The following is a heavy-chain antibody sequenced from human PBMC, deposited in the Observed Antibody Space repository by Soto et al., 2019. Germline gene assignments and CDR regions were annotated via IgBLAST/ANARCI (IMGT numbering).Heavy chain of an antibody. CDR2: IWYDGSNK. J-gene: IGHJ4*02. CDR3: ARGLPAYDSSGYYFGDFDY. V-gene: IGHV3-33*01. D-gene: IGHD3-22*01. CDR1: GFTFSSYG. Sequence: QVQLVESGGGVVQPGRSLRLSCAASGFTFSSYGMHWVRQAPGKGLEWVAVIWYDGSNKYYADSVKGRFTISRDNSKNTLYLQMTSLRAEDTAVYYCARGLPAYDSSGYYFGDFDYWGQGTLVTVSS.